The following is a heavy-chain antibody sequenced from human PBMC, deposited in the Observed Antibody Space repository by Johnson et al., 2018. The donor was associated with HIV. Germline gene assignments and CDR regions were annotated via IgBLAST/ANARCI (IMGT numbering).Heavy chain of an antibody. Sequence: EQLVESGGGLVQPGGSLRLSCAASGFTFSSYVMSWVRQAPGKGLEWVSSISASGGSTYYADSVKGRFTISRDNSKNTLYLQMNSLRAEDTAVYYCAKDWVYYSTPHAFDIWGQGTMVTVSS. V-gene: IGHV3-23*04. CDR2: ISASGGST. D-gene: IGHD3-10*01. CDR3: AKDWVYYSTPHAFDI. J-gene: IGHJ3*02. CDR1: GFTFSSYV.